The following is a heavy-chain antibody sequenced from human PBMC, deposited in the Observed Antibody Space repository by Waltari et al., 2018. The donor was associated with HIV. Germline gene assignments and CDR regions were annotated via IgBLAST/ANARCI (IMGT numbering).Heavy chain of an antibody. D-gene: IGHD3-22*01. CDR2: VSTHNGNQ. J-gene: IGHJ5*02. V-gene: IGHV1-18*01. CDR1: GYIFTNFG. CDR3: AKSTYYYDNTDRWFDP. Sequence: VQLLQSGAEVKEPGASVRVSCKASGYIFTNFGISWVRQAPGQGLEWSGWVSTHNGNQKYAPKLKGRVTMTADTSTNTAYMELRSLISDDSAMYYCAKSTYYYDNTDRWFDPWGQGTLVTVSS.